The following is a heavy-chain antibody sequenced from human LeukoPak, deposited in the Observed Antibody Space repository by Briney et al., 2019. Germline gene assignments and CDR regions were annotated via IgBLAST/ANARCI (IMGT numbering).Heavy chain of an antibody. CDR1: GFTFSSYA. CDR3: ARDAEGYCTNGVCPREYYYYYGMDV. V-gene: IGHV3-23*01. D-gene: IGHD2-8*01. Sequence: GGSLRLSCAASGFTFSSYAMSWVRRAPGKGLEWVSAISGSGGSTYYADSVKGRFTISRDNSKNTLYLQMNSLRAEDTAVYYCARDAEGYCTNGVCPREYYYYYGMDVWGQGTTVTVSS. J-gene: IGHJ6*02. CDR2: ISGSGGST.